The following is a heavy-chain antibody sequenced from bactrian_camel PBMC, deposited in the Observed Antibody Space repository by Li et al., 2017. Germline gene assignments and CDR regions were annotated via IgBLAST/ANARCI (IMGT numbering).Heavy chain of an antibody. CDR1: GYTQPDYL. CDR3: AALTPPAGMTAIQALGAGIFRY. D-gene: IGHD3*01. V-gene: IGHV3S63*01. J-gene: IGHJ6*01. Sequence: VQLVESGGGSAVAGGSVTLSCTASGYTQPDYLIGWFRQSRGNERNAREGVAAIDADGRTAYGDSVKGRFTISKNNGANTATLQMNSLKPEDTGVYYCAALTPPAGMTAIQALGAGIFRYRGQGTQVTVS. CDR2: IDADGRT.